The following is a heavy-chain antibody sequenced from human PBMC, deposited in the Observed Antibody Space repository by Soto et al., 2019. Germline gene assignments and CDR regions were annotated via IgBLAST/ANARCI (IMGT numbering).Heavy chain of an antibody. CDR1: GYTFTRYY. D-gene: IGHD2-15*01. CDR2: VNPYSGDT. Sequence: QVQLVQSGAEVKKPGASVKVSCTTSGYTFTRYYIHWVRQAPGQGLQWMGWVNPYSGDTKYAQEFQGRVTLTRDTSINTAYMEFSSLRSDDTAVYYCARIRIEASVVDFWGQGTLVTASS. J-gene: IGHJ4*02. V-gene: IGHV1-2*02. CDR3: ARIRIEASVVDF.